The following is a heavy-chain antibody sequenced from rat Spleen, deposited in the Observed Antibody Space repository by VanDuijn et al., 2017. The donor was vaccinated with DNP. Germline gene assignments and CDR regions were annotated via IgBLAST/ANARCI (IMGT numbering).Heavy chain of an antibody. J-gene: IGHJ2*01. D-gene: IGHD5-1*01. V-gene: IGHV5-31*01. CDR1: GFTFNNYW. CDR2: ITNTGDST. Sequence: EVQVVESGGGLVQPGRSLKLSCVASGFTFNNYWMTWIRQAPGKGLEWVAFITNTGDSTYYPDSVKGRFTISRDNSRNTLYLQMNSLRSEDTATYFFTTDWELYYWGREVMVTVSS. CDR3: TTDWELYY.